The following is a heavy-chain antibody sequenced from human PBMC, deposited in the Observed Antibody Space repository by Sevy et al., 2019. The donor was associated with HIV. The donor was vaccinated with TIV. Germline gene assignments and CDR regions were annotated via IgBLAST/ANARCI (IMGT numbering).Heavy chain of an antibody. J-gene: IGHJ4*02. CDR2: INAGNGNT. Sequence: ASVKVSCKASGYTFTSYAMHWVRQAPGQRLEWMGWINAGNGNTKYSRKFQGRVTITRDTSASTAEMELSSLRSEDTAVYYCAGGSPPPTLDYWGQGTLVTVSS. CDR3: AGGSPPPTLDY. CDR1: GYTFTSYA. V-gene: IGHV1-3*01.